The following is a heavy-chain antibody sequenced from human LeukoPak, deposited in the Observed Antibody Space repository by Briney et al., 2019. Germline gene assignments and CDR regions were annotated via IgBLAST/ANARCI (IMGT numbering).Heavy chain of an antibody. V-gene: IGHV1-69*13. Sequence: GASVKVSCKPSGGTFSSYAISWVRQAPGQGLEWMGGIIPIFGTANYAQKFQGRVTITADESTSTAYMELSSLRDEDTAVYYCARGFQPAAAGDYWGQGTLVTVSS. D-gene: IGHD6-13*01. CDR1: GGTFSSYA. CDR2: IIPIFGTA. J-gene: IGHJ4*02. CDR3: ARGFQPAAAGDY.